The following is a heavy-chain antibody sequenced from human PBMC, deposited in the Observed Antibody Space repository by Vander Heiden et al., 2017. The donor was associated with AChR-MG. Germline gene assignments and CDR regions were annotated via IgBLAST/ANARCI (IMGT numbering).Heavy chain of an antibody. CDR3: ARDNIAAALGAFDI. V-gene: IGHV3-7*01. Sequence: EVQLVESGGGLVQPGGSLRLSCAASGFTFSSYWMGWVRQAPGKGLEWVANIKQDGSEKYYVDSVKGRFTISRDNAKNSLYLQMNSLRAEDTAVYYCARDNIAAALGAFDIWGQGTMVTVSS. CDR1: GFTFSSYW. D-gene: IGHD6-13*01. CDR2: IKQDGSEK. J-gene: IGHJ3*02.